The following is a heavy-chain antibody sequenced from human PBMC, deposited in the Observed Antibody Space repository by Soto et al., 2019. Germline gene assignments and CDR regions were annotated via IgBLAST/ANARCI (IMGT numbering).Heavy chain of an antibody. V-gene: IGHV3-23*01. CDR3: ANRIGVIEDY. D-gene: IGHD3-16*01. Sequence: EVQLLESGGGLVQHGGSLRLSCAASGFTFSSYAMSWVRQAPGKGLEWVSGISGSGGSTYYADSVKGRFTISRDNSKNPLYLQMNSLRAEDTAVYYCANRIGVIEDYWGQGTLDTVSS. CDR1: GFTFSSYA. J-gene: IGHJ4*02. CDR2: ISGSGGST.